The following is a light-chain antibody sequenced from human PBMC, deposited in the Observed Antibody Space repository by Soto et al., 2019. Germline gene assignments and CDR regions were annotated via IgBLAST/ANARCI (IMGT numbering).Light chain of an antibody. V-gene: IGKV1-39*01. J-gene: IGKJ1*01. CDR1: QSISTY. CDR2: AAS. Sequence: DIQMTQSPSTLSASVGDRVTITCRASQSISTYLNWYQQKVGRAPTLLIYAASSLQSGVPSRFSGGGSGTDFPLTISSLQPEDFAMYFCQQCYSSPRTFGQGTKVEI. CDR3: QQCYSSPRT.